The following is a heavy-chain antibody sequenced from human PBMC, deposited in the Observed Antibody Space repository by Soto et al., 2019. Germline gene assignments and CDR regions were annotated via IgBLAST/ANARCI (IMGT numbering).Heavy chain of an antibody. V-gene: IGHV1-2*04. CDR3: ARGGLLGYCTNGVCYPLDY. D-gene: IGHD2-8*01. CDR1: GYTFTGYY. CDR2: INPNSGGT. Sequence: QVQLVQSGAEVKKPGASVKVSCKASGYTFTGYYMHWVRQAPGQGLEWMGWINPNSGGTNYAQKFQGWVTMTRDTSISTAYMELSRLRSDDTAVYYCARGGLLGYCTNGVCYPLDYWGQGTLVTVSS. J-gene: IGHJ4*02.